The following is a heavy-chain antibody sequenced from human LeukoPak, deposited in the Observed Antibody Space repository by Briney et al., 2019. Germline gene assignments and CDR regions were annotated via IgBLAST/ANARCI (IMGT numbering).Heavy chain of an antibody. CDR3: ARERLGRGYSYGFFDY. CDR2: IRYDGSNK. J-gene: IGHJ4*02. CDR1: GFTFSSYG. D-gene: IGHD5-18*01. V-gene: IGHV3-30*02. Sequence: GGPLRLSCAASGFTFSSYGMHWVRQAPGKGLEWVAFIRYDGSNKYYADSVKGRFTISRDNSKNTLYLQMNSLRAEDTAVYYCARERLGRGYSYGFFDYWGQGTLVTVSS.